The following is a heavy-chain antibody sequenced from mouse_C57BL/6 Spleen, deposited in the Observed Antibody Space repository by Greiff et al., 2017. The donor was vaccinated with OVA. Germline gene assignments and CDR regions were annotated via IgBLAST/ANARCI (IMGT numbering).Heavy chain of an antibody. CDR3: APMVNYAMDY. V-gene: IGHV1-74*01. Sequence: LVESGAELVQPGASVKVSCKASGYTFTSYWMHWVKQRPGQGLEWIGRIHPSDSDTNSNQKFKGKATLTVDKSSSTAYMHLSRLTSEDSAVYYCAPMVNYAMDYWGQGTSVTVSS. J-gene: IGHJ4*01. CDR2: IHPSDSDT. D-gene: IGHD2-2*01. CDR1: GYTFTSYW.